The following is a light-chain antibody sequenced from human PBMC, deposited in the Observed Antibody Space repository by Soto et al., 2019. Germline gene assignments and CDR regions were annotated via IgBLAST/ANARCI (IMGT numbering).Light chain of an antibody. CDR2: TAS. CDR1: QGISSW. Sequence: DIQMTQSPSTLSASVGDRVTITCRASQGISSWLAWYQQKPGKAPKLLIYTASSLESGVPSRFSGSGSGTEFTLTISSLQPEDFATDYCQQYNSYWTFGQGTKVEIK. CDR3: QQYNSYWT. J-gene: IGKJ1*01. V-gene: IGKV1-5*03.